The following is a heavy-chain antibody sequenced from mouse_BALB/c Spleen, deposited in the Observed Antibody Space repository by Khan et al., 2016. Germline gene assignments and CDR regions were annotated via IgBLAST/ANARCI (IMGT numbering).Heavy chain of an antibody. D-gene: IGHD1-1*01. CDR1: GYSITSDYA. CDR3: ALLLLAY. J-gene: IGHJ3*01. V-gene: IGHV3-2*02. Sequence: EVQLQESGPGLVKPSQSLSLTCTVTGYSITSDYAWNWIRQFPGNKLEWMGYIGYSGSTSYNPSLKSRISITRDSSKNQFFLQLNSVTTEDTATYYCALLLLAYWGQGTLVTVSA. CDR2: IGYSGST.